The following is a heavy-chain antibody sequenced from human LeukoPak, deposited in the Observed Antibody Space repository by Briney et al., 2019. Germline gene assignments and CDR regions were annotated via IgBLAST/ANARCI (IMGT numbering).Heavy chain of an antibody. D-gene: IGHD2-15*01. CDR2: INPNSGGT. J-gene: IGHJ5*02. Sequence: GASVKVSCKASGYTFTGYYMHWVRQAPGQGLEWMGWINPNSGGTNYAQKFQGRVTMTRDTSISTAYMELSRLTSDDTAVYYCASGYCSGGSCYHNWFDPWGQGTLVTVSS. CDR1: GYTFTGYY. V-gene: IGHV1-2*02. CDR3: ASGYCSGGSCYHNWFDP.